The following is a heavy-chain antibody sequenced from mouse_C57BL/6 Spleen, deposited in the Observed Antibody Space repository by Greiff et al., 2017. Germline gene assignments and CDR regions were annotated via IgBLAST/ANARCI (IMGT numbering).Heavy chain of an antibody. J-gene: IGHJ4*01. Sequence: EVKVVESGGGLVQPGGSLSLSCAASGFTFTDYYMSWVRQPPGKALEWLGFIRNKANGYTTEYSASVKGRFTISRDNSQSILYLQMNALRAEDSATYYCARYNVEYAMDYWGQGTSVTVSS. CDR3: ARYNVEYAMDY. CDR1: GFTFTDYY. CDR2: IRNKANGYTT. V-gene: IGHV7-3*01.